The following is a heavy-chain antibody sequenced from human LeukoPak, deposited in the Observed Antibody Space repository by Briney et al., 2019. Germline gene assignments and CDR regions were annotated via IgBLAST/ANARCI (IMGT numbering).Heavy chain of an antibody. CDR1: GFMFSNHA. D-gene: IGHD3-22*01. CDR2: ISSTGSYI. J-gene: IGHJ4*02. V-gene: IGHV3-21*01. CDR3: SRKDLGSYRSGFYHPTNFYY. Sequence: GGSLRLSCAASGFMFSNHAMTWVRQAPGKGLQWVSSISSTGSYIYYPDSVRGRFTISRDNAKNSLYLQLSSLRPEDMAVYYWSRKDLGSYRSGFYHPTNFYYWGQGTLVNGSS.